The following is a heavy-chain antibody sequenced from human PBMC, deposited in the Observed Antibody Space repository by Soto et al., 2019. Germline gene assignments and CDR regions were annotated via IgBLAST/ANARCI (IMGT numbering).Heavy chain of an antibody. CDR2: INSGSTSV. CDR1: GFIFNSYS. J-gene: IGHJ4*02. D-gene: IGHD3-22*01. CDR3: GSSASPDAY. V-gene: IGHV3-48*01. Sequence: EVQLVESGGGLVQPGGSLRLSCVASGFIFNSYSMNWVRQAPVKGLEWISYINSGSTSVFYADSVKGRFTISRDNAKNSIYLQMNSLRAEDTAVYYCGSSASPDAYWGQGTLVTVSS.